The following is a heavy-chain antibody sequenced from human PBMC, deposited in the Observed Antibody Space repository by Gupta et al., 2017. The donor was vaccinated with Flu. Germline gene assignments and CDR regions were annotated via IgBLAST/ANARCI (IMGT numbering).Heavy chain of an antibody. CDR2: IYHSGST. CDR3: ARDSRTNYDILTGSPVAGFDY. CDR1: GGSISSSNW. Sequence: QVQLQESGPGLVKPSGTLSLTCAVSGGSISSSNWWSWVRQPPGKGLEWIGEIYHSGSTNYNPSLKSRVTISVDKSKNQFSLKLSSVTAADTAVYYCARDSRTNYDILTGSPVAGFDYWGQGTLVTVSS. V-gene: IGHV4-4*02. D-gene: IGHD3-9*01. J-gene: IGHJ4*02.